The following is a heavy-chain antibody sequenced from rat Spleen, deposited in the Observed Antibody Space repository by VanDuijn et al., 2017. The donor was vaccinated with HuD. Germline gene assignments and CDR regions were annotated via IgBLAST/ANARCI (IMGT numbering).Heavy chain of an antibody. J-gene: IGHJ4*01. Sequence: EVQLVESDGGLVQPGRSLKLSCAASGFTFSDYNMAWVRQAPKKGLEWVATIFYDGSRTYYRDSVKGRFTISRDNAKSTLYLQMDSLRSEDTATYYCTRGYVMDAWGQGASVTVSS. CDR1: GFTFSDYN. V-gene: IGHV5S10*01. CDR2: IFYDGSRT. CDR3: TRGYVMDA.